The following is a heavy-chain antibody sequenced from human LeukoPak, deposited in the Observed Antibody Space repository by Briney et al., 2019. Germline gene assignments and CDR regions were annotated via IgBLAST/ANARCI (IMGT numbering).Heavy chain of an antibody. CDR1: GFNVSTNY. CDR2: TYSGGGT. V-gene: IGHV3-53*01. CDR3: ARAQGTYYYLSV. Sequence: PGGSLRLSCAASGFNVSTNYMSWVRQAPGKGLEWVSVTYSGGGTYYADSVKGRFTISRDNSKNTLYLQMNSLRAEDTAVYYCARAQGTYYYLSVWGQGTLVTVSS. J-gene: IGHJ4*02. D-gene: IGHD2/OR15-2a*01.